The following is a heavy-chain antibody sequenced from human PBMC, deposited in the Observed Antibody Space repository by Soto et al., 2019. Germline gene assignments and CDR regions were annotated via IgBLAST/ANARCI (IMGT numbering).Heavy chain of an antibody. Sequence: EVQLVESGGGLVQPGGPLKLPCAASGFTFSDSAMHWVRQASGKGLEWVGRVRSKVNSYATAYAASVKGRFTISRDDSKNTAYLQMNSLKTEDTAVYYCTRLRDWTAVDPLDYWGQGTLVTVSS. J-gene: IGHJ4*02. CDR3: TRLRDWTAVDPLDY. D-gene: IGHD5-18*01. V-gene: IGHV3-73*02. CDR2: VRSKVNSYAT. CDR1: GFTFSDSA.